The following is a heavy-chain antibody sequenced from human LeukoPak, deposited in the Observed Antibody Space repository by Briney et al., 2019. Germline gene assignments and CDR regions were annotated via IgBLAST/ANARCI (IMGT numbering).Heavy chain of an antibody. CDR3: ARADYDILTGYYLFDY. D-gene: IGHD3-9*01. CDR2: IYYSGST. Sequence: SETLSLTCTVSGGSISSYYWSWIRQPPGKGLEWIGYIYYSGSTNYNPSLKSRATISVDTSKNQFSLKLSSVTAADTAVYYCARADYDILTGYYLFDYWGQGTLVTVSS. V-gene: IGHV4-59*01. J-gene: IGHJ4*02. CDR1: GGSISSYY.